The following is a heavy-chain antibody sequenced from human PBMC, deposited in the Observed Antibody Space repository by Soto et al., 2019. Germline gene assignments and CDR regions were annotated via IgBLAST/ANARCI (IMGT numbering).Heavy chain of an antibody. J-gene: IGHJ6*02. CDR3: AGVRVAVAATEDYYGLDV. CDR2: INTDGLS. CDR1: GVSITSYY. V-gene: IGHV4-4*07. Sequence: SETLSLTCSVSGVSITSYYRSWIRQSAGGGLEWMGRINTDGLSTYSPSFKSRLTMSLDTSKNQFSLRLISVTAADTAVYFCAGVRVAVAATEDYYGLDVWGQGTTVTVSS. D-gene: IGHD2-15*01.